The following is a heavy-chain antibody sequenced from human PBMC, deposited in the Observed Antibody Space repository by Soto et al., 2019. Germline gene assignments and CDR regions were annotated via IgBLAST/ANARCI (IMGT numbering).Heavy chain of an antibody. V-gene: IGHV1-3*01. D-gene: IGHD6-13*01. J-gene: IGHJ6*02. CDR2: INAGNGNT. Sequence: PRASVKVSCKASGYTFTSYAMHWVRQAPGQRLEWMGWINAGNGNTKYSQKFQGRVTITRDTSASTAYMELSSLRSEDTAVYYCARKCPSIGSSWSKSYYYYGMDVWGQGTTVTVSS. CDR3: ARKCPSIGSSWSKSYYYYGMDV. CDR1: GYTFTSYA.